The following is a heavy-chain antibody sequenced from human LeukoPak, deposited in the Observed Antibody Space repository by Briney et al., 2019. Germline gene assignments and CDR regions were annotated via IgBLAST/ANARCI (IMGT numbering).Heavy chain of an antibody. V-gene: IGHV4-61*02. CDR3: ARDSSRYYYDSSGYSADAFDI. Sequence: SETLSLTCTVSGGSISSGSYYWSWIRQPAGKGLEWIGRIYTSGSTNYNPSLKSRFTISVDTSKNQFSLKLSSVTAADTAVYYCARDSSRYYYDSSGYSADAFDIWGQGTMVTVSS. CDR2: IYTSGST. CDR1: GGSISSGSYY. J-gene: IGHJ3*02. D-gene: IGHD3-22*01.